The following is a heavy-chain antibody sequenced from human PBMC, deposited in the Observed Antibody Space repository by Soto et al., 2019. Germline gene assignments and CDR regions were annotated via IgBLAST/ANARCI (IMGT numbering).Heavy chain of an antibody. J-gene: IGHJ6*02. Sequence: SVKVSCKASGFTFSSSAVQWVRQARGQRLEWMGWIIGCSGNTKYAQKVQGRVTLTRDTSTSTAYMELSSLTSDDTAVYYCAKNGQPPYYYYGMDVWGQGTTVTVS. D-gene: IGHD2-8*01. CDR2: IIGCSGNT. V-gene: IGHV1-58*01. CDR3: AKNGQPPYYYYGMDV. CDR1: GFTFSSSA.